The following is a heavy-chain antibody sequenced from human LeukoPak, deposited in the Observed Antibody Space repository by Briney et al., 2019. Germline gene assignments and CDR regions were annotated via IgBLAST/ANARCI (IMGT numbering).Heavy chain of an antibody. D-gene: IGHD2-2*01. Sequence: GGSLRLSCAASGFTFSSYSMNWVRQAPGKGLEWVSSISSSSSYIYYADSVKGRFTISRDNAKNSLYLQMNSLRAEDTAVYYCARGPDIVVVPAAREFDYWGQGTLVTVSS. CDR2: ISSSSSYI. CDR3: ARGPDIVVVPAAREFDY. CDR1: GFTFSSYS. J-gene: IGHJ4*02. V-gene: IGHV3-21*01.